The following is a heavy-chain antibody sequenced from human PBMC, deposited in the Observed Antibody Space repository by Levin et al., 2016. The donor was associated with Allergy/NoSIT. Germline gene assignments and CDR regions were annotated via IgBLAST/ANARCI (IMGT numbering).Heavy chain of an antibody. CDR1: GFTVSNTW. V-gene: IGHV3-15*01. Sequence: GGSLRLSCAASGFTVSNTWMIWVRQAPGKGLEWVARLRSKTDGGTTSYAAPVKGRFAISTDESKNTLYLQMNSLKSEDTAVYYCTTDQGDAHGFYSFDYWGQGTLLTVSS. CDR3: TTDQGDAHGFYSFDY. D-gene: IGHD3-3*01. J-gene: IGHJ4*02. CDR2: LRSKTDGGTT.